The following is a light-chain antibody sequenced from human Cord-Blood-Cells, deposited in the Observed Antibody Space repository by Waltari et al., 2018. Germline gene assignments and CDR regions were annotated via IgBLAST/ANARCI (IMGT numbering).Light chain of an antibody. J-gene: IGLJ2*01. CDR2: DVS. CDR3: CSYAGSYTVV. CDR1: SSDVGGSNY. Sequence: QSALTQPRSVSGSPGQPVTISCTGTSSDVGGSNYVSWSQQHPGKAPKLMIYDVSKRPSGVPDRFSGSKSGNTASLTISGLQAEDEADYYCCSYAGSYTVVFGGGTKLTVL. V-gene: IGLV2-11*01.